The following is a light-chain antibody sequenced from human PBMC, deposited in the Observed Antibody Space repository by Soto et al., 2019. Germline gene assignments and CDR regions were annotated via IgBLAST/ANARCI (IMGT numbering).Light chain of an antibody. J-gene: IGKJ2*01. CDR3: QQYNNWAYT. V-gene: IGKV3-15*01. Sequence: EIVMTQSPVTLSVSPGGSATLSCRAIQHVSSNFAWYRQKPGQAPTLLIYRASTRATGIPAKFSGSGSETEFTLTIRSLTSEDFAVYYCQQYNNWAYTFGQGPKLEIK. CDR2: RAS. CDR1: QHVSSN.